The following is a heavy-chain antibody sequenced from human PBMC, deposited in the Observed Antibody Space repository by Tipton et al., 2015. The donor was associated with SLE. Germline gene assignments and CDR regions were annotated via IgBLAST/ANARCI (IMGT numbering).Heavy chain of an antibody. CDR3: ARVGIVVPAAIGY. D-gene: IGHD2-2*02. J-gene: IGHJ4*02. Sequence: KLQGRVTMTTDTSTSTAYMELRSLRSDDTAVYYCARVGIVVPAAIGYWGQGTLVTVSS. V-gene: IGHV1-18*01.